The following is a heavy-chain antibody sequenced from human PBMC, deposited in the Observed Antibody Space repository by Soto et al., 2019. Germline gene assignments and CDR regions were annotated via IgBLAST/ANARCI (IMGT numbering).Heavy chain of an antibody. CDR3: AHRSVSSAWYVWYFDY. Sequence: QITLKESGPTLVKPTQTLTLTCTFSGFSLSTSGVAVGWIRQPPGKALEWLALIYWDDDKRYSPSLKSRLTITKDISKNQVVLTMTNMDPVDTATYYCAHRSVSSAWYVWYFDYWGQGTLVTVSS. CDR1: GFSLSTSGVA. J-gene: IGHJ4*02. D-gene: IGHD6-19*01. V-gene: IGHV2-5*02. CDR2: IYWDDDK.